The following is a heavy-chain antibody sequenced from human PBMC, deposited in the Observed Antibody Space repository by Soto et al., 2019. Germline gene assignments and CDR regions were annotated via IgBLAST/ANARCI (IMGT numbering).Heavy chain of an antibody. CDR3: ARDLTHTYYDFWSGYLPGYYYYYYMDV. D-gene: IGHD3-3*01. Sequence: ASVKVSCKASGYTFTSYAMHWVRQAPGQRLEWMGWINAGNGNTKYSQKFQGRVTITRDTSASTAYMELSSLRSEDTAVYYCARDLTHTYYDFWSGYLPGYYYYYYMDVWGKGTTVTVSS. V-gene: IGHV1-3*01. CDR1: GYTFTSYA. CDR2: INAGNGNT. J-gene: IGHJ6*03.